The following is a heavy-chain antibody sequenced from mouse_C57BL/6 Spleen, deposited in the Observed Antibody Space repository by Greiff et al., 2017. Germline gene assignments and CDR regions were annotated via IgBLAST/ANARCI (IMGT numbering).Heavy chain of an antibody. D-gene: IGHD4-1*01. J-gene: IGHJ4*01. CDR1: GFSLTSYG. V-gene: IGHV2-5*01. Sequence: VQLQQSGPGLVQPSQSLSITCTVSGFSLTSYGVHWVRQSPGKGLEWLGVIWRGGSTDYNAAFMSRLSITKDNSKSQVFFKMNSLQAYDTAIYYCAKSSGTWDYAMDYWGQGTSVTVSS. CDR3: AKSSGTWDYAMDY. CDR2: IWRGGST.